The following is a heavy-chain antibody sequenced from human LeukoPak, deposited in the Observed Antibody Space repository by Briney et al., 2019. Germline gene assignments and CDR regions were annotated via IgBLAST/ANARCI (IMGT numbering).Heavy chain of an antibody. V-gene: IGHV4-59*01. CDR3: ARAVFSYCSGGSCPYFDY. J-gene: IGHJ4*02. CDR1: GGSISSYY. D-gene: IGHD2-15*01. Sequence: SETLSLTCTVSGGSISSYYWSWIRQPPGKGLEWIGYIFYSGSTNYNPSLKSRVTISVDTSKNQFSLKLSSVTAADTAVYYCARAVFSYCSGGSCPYFDYWGQGTLVTVSS. CDR2: IFYSGST.